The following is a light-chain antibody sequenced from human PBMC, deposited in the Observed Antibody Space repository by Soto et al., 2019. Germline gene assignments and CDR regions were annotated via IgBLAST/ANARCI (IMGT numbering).Light chain of an antibody. CDR2: EVN. CDR3: SSYTNINSGYV. CDR1: SSDVGGYNY. V-gene: IGLV2-14*01. J-gene: IGLJ1*01. Sequence: QSALTQPASVSGSPGQSITISCTGTSSDVGGYNYVSWYQQHPGKAPKLMIYEVNNRPSGVSNRFSGSKSGNTASLTISGLQAEDEAEYYFSSYTNINSGYVFGTGTKLTVL.